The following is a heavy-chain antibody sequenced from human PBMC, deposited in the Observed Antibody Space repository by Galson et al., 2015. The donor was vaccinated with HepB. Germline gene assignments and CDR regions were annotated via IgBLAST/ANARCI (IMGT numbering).Heavy chain of an antibody. D-gene: IGHD5-18*01. J-gene: IGHJ6*02. CDR1: GFTFSSYS. CDR2: ISSSSSYI. V-gene: IGHV3-21*01. Sequence: SLRLSCAASGFTFSSYSMNWVRQAPGKGLEWVSSISSSSSYIYYADSVKGRFTISRDNAKNSLYLQMNSLRAEDTAVYYCARAREVGGYSYGSRVIDYYYGMDVWGQGTTVTVSS. CDR3: ARAREVGGYSYGSRVIDYYYGMDV.